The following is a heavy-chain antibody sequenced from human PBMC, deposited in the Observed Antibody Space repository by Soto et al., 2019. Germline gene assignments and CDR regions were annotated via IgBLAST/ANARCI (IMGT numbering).Heavy chain of an antibody. V-gene: IGHV4-61*03. CDR1: GGSVSSGSYY. D-gene: IGHD6-19*01. CDR2: IYFNGNT. Sequence: PSETLSLTCAVSGGSVSSGSYYWSWIRQPPGKGLEWIGYIYFNGNTNYNPSLKRRVTISVDTSENHFSLHLRSVTAADTTVYYCARDREVAGDAFDIWGQGTVVTVSS. J-gene: IGHJ3*02. CDR3: ARDREVAGDAFDI.